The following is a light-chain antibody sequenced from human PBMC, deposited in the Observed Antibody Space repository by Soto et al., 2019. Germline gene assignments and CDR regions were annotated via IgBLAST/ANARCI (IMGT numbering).Light chain of an antibody. CDR1: QSVSTN. V-gene: IGKV3-15*01. Sequence: EAVMTQSPATLSVSPGERATLSCRASQSVSTNLAWYQQQPGQAPRLLIYDASTSATGIPVRFSGSVSGTEFTLSISSVQSEDFAIFYCQQYNRWPRTLGKGTKVAIK. J-gene: IGKJ1*01. CDR3: QQYNRWPRT. CDR2: DAS.